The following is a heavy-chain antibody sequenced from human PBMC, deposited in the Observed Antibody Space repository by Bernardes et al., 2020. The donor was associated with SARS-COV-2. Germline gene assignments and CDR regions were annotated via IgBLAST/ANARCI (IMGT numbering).Heavy chain of an antibody. D-gene: IGHD6-13*01. CDR2: VYPKSGDT. CDR1: GYTFTDYH. J-gene: IGHJ3*02. V-gene: IGHV1-2*02. Sequence: ASVKVSCKASGYTFTDYHIHWVRQAPGQGLEWMGWVYPKSGDTSFAQNFQGRVTMTRDTSVSTAYMELSRLRFDDTAVYYCASVTWSSHDGFDIWGQGTVVPV. CDR3: ASVTWSSHDGFDI.